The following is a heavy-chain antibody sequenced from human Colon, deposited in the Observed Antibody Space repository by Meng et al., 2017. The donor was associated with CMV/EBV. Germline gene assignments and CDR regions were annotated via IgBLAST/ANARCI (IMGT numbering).Heavy chain of an antibody. D-gene: IGHD3-10*02. CDR3: ARDWGDVRGGFDF. Sequence: QVQLQQSVPGLLKPPQNLSLTCAISGDSVSSNSAAWNCIRQSPSRGLEWLGRTYYRSKYYNDYALSVKSRITINPDTYKNQFSLQLNSVTPEDTAIYYCARDWGDVRGGFDFWGQGTLVTVSS. CDR2: TYYRSKYYN. J-gene: IGHJ4*02. V-gene: IGHV6-1*01. CDR1: GDSVSSNSAA.